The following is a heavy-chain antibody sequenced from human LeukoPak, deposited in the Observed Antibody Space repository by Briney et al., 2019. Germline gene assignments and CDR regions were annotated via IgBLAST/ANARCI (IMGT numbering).Heavy chain of an antibody. V-gene: IGHV3-73*01. J-gene: IGHJ5*02. CDR3: TRLGYSSSWYWFDP. Sequence: GGSLRLSCAASGFTFSSYGMSWVRQASGKGPEWVGRIRSKANSYATAYAASVKGRFTISRDDSKNTAYLQMNRLKTEDTAVYYCTRLGYSSSWYWFDPWGQGTLVTVSS. CDR1: GFTFSSYG. CDR2: IRSKANSYAT. D-gene: IGHD6-13*01.